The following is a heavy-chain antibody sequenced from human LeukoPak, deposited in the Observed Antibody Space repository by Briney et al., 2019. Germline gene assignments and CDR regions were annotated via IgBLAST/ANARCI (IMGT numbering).Heavy chain of an antibody. D-gene: IGHD2-15*01. CDR3: ARAGCSGGSCYSPYYYGVDV. J-gene: IGHJ6*02. V-gene: IGHV1-69*04. CDR2: IIPILGIA. CDR1: GGTFSSYA. Sequence: GASVKVSCKASGGTFSSYAISWVRQAPGQGLEWMGRIIPILGIANYAQKFQGRVTITADKSTSTAYMELSSLRSEDTAVYYCARAGCSGGSCYSPYYYGVDVWGQGTTVTVSS.